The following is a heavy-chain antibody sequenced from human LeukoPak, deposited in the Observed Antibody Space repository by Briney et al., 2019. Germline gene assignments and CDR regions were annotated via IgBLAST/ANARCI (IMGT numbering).Heavy chain of an antibody. CDR3: ARQNGYYYYMDV. V-gene: IGHV4-59*01. CDR1: GGSISSYY. CDR2: IYYSGST. J-gene: IGHJ6*03. D-gene: IGHD3-16*01. Sequence: KTSETLSLTCTVSGGSISSYYWSWIRQPPGKGLEWIGYIYYSGSTNYNPSLKSRVTVSVDTSMNQFSLKLSSVTAADTAVYYCARQNGYYYYMDVWGKGTTVTVSS.